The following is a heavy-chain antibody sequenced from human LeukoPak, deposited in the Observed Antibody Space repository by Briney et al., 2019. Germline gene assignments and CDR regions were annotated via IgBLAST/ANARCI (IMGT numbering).Heavy chain of an antibody. D-gene: IGHD4-17*01. J-gene: IGHJ4*02. CDR3: TYGDYPLTY. CDR2: LYSDGGT. Sequence: GGSLRLSCAASGLTVTNNYWHWVRQPPGKGPEWISILYSDGGTKYADSVKGRFTFSRDSSRNTLYLQMNGLRAEDTAVYYCTYGDYPLTYWGQGTLVSVSS. V-gene: IGHV3-66*01. CDR1: GLTVTNNY.